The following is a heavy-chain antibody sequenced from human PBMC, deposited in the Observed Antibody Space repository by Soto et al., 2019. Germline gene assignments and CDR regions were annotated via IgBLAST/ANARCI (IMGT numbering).Heavy chain of an antibody. CDR2: IKSKSDSGTT. J-gene: IGHJ4*02. V-gene: IGHV3-15*01. Sequence: GGSLRLSCATSGFTFSNAWMSWVRQAPGKGLEWVGRIKSKSDSGTTDYFAPVHGRFTISRDDSEDTLYLQMHSLKTEDTAVYYCATEGPGTLRAFDNWGQGTLVTDSS. CDR3: ATEGPGTLRAFDN. D-gene: IGHD6-13*01. CDR1: GFTFSNAW.